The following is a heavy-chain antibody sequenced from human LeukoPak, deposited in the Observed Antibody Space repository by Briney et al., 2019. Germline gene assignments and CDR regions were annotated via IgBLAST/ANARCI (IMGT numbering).Heavy chain of an antibody. Sequence: PSETLSLTCAVYGGSFSAYYWSWIRQPPGKGLEWIGEINHSGSTNYNPSLKSRVTISVDTSKNQFSLKLSSVTAADTAVYYCARGLAVAYVYYYYYMDVWGKGTTVTVSS. CDR3: ARGLAVAYVYYYYYMDV. CDR1: GGSFSAYY. V-gene: IGHV4-34*01. D-gene: IGHD6-19*01. J-gene: IGHJ6*03. CDR2: INHSGST.